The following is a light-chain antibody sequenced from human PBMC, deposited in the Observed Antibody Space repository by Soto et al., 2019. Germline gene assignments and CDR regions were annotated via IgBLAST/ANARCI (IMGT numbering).Light chain of an antibody. V-gene: IGLV2-14*01. CDR3: SSYTSGSTLV. CDR2: EVS. J-gene: IGLJ1*01. Sequence: QSALTQPASASGSPGQSITISCTGTSSDVGGYNYVSWYQQYPGKVPKLMIHEVSNRPSRVSSRFSGSKSGDTASLTISGPQPEDEADYYCSSYTSGSTLVFGTGTELTVL. CDR1: SSDVGGYNY.